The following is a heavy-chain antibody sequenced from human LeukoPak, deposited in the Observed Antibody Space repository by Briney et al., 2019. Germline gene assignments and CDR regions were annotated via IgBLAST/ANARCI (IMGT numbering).Heavy chain of an antibody. V-gene: IGHV3-30*18. CDR2: ISYDGSNK. J-gene: IGHJ5*02. CDR1: GVTFSSYG. CDR3: AKAVGGEFDP. Sequence: GGSLRLSCAASGVTFSSYGMHWVRRAPGKGLEWGAVISYDGSNKYYADSVKGRFTISRDNSKNTLYLQMNSLRAEDTAVYYCAKAVGGEFDPWGQGTLVTVSS.